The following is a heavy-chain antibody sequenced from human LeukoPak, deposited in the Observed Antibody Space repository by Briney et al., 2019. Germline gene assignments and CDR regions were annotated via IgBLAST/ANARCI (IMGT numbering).Heavy chain of an antibody. CDR1: GFTFRGHY. Sequence: GGSLRLSCAASGFTFRGHYKDCVRQAPAKGLDWVGRIRDKAHSYSTDYAASVKGRFTISRDDSGNSLYLQMNSLKIEDTAVYYCARAPSAGSWLDPWGQGTLVTVSS. D-gene: IGHD3-10*01. J-gene: IGHJ5*02. V-gene: IGHV3-72*01. CDR3: ARAPSAGSWLDP. CDR2: IRDKAHSYST.